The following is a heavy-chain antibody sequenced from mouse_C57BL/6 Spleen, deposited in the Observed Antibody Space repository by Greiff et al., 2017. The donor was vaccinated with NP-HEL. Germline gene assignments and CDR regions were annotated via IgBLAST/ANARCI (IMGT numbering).Heavy chain of an antibody. CDR2: ISYDGSN. CDR3: ARPHYYGSGAWFAY. D-gene: IGHD1-1*01. Sequence: ESGPGLVKPSQSLSLTCSVTGYSITSGYYWNWIRQFPGNKLEWMGYISYDGSNNYNPSLKNRISLTRDTSKNQFFLKLNSVTTEDTATYYCARPHYYGSGAWFAYWGQGTLVTVSA. V-gene: IGHV3-6*01. J-gene: IGHJ3*01. CDR1: GYSITSGYY.